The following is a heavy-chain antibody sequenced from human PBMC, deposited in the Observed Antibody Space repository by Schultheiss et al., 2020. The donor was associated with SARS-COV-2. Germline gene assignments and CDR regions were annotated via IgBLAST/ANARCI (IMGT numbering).Heavy chain of an antibody. CDR2: IKQDGSEK. Sequence: GESLKISCAASGFTVSSNYMSWVRQAPGKGLEWVANIKQDGSEKYYVDSVKGRFTISRDNAKNSLYLQMNSLRAEDTAVYYCAALTFGGAIFPFDYWGQGTLVTVSS. V-gene: IGHV3-7*01. D-gene: IGHD3-16*01. J-gene: IGHJ4*02. CDR1: GFTVSSNY. CDR3: AALTFGGAIFPFDY.